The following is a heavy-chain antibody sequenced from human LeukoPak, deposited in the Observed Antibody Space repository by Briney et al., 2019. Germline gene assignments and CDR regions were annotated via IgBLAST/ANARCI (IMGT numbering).Heavy chain of an antibody. CDR2: IWYDGSNK. D-gene: IGHD3-10*01. Sequence: GGSLRLSCAASGFTFSSYGMHWVRQAPGKGLEWVAVIWYDGSNKYYADSVKGRFTISRDNAKNSLYLQMNSLRAEDTAVYYCARGQAASRFGAFDIWGQGTMVTVSS. CDR3: ARGQAASRFGAFDI. V-gene: IGHV3-33*01. J-gene: IGHJ3*02. CDR1: GFTFSSYG.